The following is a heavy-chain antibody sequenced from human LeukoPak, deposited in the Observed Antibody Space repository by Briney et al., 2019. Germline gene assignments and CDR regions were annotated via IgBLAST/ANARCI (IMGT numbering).Heavy chain of an antibody. J-gene: IGHJ4*02. CDR2: ISSSGGTI. V-gene: IGHV3-48*03. CDR1: GFTFSSYE. CDR3: AKGGSGYSTSPNDY. Sequence: GGSLRLSCVASGFTFSSYEMNWVRQAPGKGLEWVSYISSSGGTIYYADSVKGRFTISRDNSRNSLYLHMNSLRTEDTALYYCAKGGSGYSTSPNDYWGQGTLVTVSS. D-gene: IGHD6-13*01.